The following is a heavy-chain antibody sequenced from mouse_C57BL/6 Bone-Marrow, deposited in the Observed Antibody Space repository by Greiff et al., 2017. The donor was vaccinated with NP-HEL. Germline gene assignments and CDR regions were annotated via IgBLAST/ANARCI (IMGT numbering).Heavy chain of an antibody. J-gene: IGHJ2*01. Sequence: QVQLQQSGAELAKPGASVKLSCKASGYTFTSYWMHWVKQRPGQGLEWIGYINPSSGYTKYNQKFKDKATLTADKSSSTAYMQLRSLTYEDAAVYYCARDVYDERGWGYWGQGTTLTVSS. V-gene: IGHV1-7*01. CDR1: GYTFTSYW. D-gene: IGHD2-2*01. CDR2: INPSSGYT. CDR3: ARDVYDERGWGY.